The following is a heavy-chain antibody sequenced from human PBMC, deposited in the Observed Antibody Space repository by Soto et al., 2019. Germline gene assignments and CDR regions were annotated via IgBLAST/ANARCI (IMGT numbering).Heavy chain of an antibody. Sequence: PSETLSLTCTVSGGSISSGGYYWSWIRQHPGKGLEWIGYIYYSGSTYYNPSLKSRVTISVDTSKNQFSLKLSSVTAADTAVYYCATLNSLYSSSWYYFDYWGQGTLVTVSS. J-gene: IGHJ4*02. CDR3: ATLNSLYSSSWYYFDY. D-gene: IGHD6-13*01. CDR2: IYYSGST. V-gene: IGHV4-31*03. CDR1: GGSISSGGYY.